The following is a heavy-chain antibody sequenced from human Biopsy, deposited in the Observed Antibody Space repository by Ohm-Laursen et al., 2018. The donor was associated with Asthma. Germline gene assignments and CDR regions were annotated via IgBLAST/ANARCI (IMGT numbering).Heavy chain of an antibody. CDR2: IYYSGST. J-gene: IGHJ6*03. V-gene: IGHV4-31*03. CDR1: YGSITSGGYY. Sequence: SDTLSLTCTVSYGSITSGGYYWTWIRQPPGKGLEWIGFIYYSGSTYYNTALKRRVSISLDTAKNQGSLKVSAGTAADTAVEECARDRRPTRIPDPDDEHGREGGGKG. CDR3: ARDRRPTRIPDPDDEHGREG. D-gene: IGHD1-1*01.